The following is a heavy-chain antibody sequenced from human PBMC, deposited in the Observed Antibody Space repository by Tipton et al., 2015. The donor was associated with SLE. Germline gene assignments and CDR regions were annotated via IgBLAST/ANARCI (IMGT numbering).Heavy chain of an antibody. CDR1: GFTVSSSY. D-gene: IGHD1-26*01. J-gene: IGHJ3*01. CDR3: TRDGR. Sequence: SLRLSCAAFGFTVSSSYMSWVRQAPGKGLEWVGFIRSKAHGGTTEYAASVKGRFTISRDDSKSIAYLQMNSLTTEDTAVYYCTRDGRWGQGTMVTVSS. CDR2: IRSKAHGGTT. V-gene: IGHV3-49*04.